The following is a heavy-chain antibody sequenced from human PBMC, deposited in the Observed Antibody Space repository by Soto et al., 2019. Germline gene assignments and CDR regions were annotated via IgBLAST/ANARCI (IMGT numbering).Heavy chain of an antibody. CDR2: IGTVGDT. CDR1: GFTFSNYD. CDR3: ASGGLYI. J-gene: IGHJ4*02. V-gene: IGHV3-13*01. D-gene: IGHD3-16*01. Sequence: GGSLRLSCAASGFTFSNYDMHWVRQTTGKGLEWVSGIGTVGDTYYSGSVKGRFSISRENAKNSFYLQVNSLRAEDTAVYYCASGGLYICGQGTLVTVSS.